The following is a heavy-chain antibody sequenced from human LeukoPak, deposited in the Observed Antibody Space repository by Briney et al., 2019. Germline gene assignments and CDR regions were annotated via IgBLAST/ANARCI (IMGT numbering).Heavy chain of an antibody. V-gene: IGHV4-59*01. CDR3: ARYSGYDLAIDY. CDR1: GGSFSDYY. CDR2: IYYSGST. J-gene: IGHJ4*02. D-gene: IGHD5-12*01. Sequence: SETLSLTCAVYGGSFSDYYWSWIRQPPGKGLEWIGYIYYSGSTNYNPSLKSRVTISVDTSKNQFSLKLSSVTAADTAVYYCARYSGYDLAIDYWGQGTLVTVSS.